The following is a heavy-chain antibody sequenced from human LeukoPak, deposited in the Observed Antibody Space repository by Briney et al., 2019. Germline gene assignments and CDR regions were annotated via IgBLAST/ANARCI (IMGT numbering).Heavy chain of an antibody. CDR3: ARMEAVVTPIDY. D-gene: IGHD4-23*01. V-gene: IGHV4-59*01. CDR1: GGSISSYY. Sequence: SETLSLTCTVSGGSISSYYWSWIRQPPGKGLEWIGYIYYSGSTNYNPSLKSRVTISVDTSKNQFSLKLSSVTAADTDVYYCARMEAVVTPIDYWGQGTRVTVSS. CDR2: IYYSGST. J-gene: IGHJ4*02.